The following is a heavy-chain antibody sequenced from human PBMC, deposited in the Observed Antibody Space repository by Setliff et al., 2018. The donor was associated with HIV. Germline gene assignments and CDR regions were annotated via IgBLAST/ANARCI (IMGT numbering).Heavy chain of an antibody. Sequence: GGSLRLSCAASGFTFTNYWMHWVRQSPGRGLLGVAHIKGDGSITKYADSVKGRFTISRDNAKNTLYLQMNSLRAEDTAVYYCARDYSYVGFDLWGRGTLVTVSS. CDR3: ARDYSYVGFDL. CDR1: GFTFTNYW. V-gene: IGHV3-74*03. CDR2: IKGDGSIT. J-gene: IGHJ2*01. D-gene: IGHD4-4*01.